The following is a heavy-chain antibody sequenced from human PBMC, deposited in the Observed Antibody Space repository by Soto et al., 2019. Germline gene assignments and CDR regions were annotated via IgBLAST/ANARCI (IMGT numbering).Heavy chain of an antibody. CDR3: ARHNSSGWYDLWFDP. CDR1: GGSMSSGDYY. CDR2: IYYSGST. Sequence: PSETLSLTCTVSGGSMSSGDYYWSWIRQPPGRGLEWIGCIYYSGSTYYNPSLKSRVTISVDTSKNQFSLKLSSVTAADTAVYYCARHNSSGWYDLWFDPWGQGTLVTVSS. J-gene: IGHJ5*02. V-gene: IGHV4-39*01. D-gene: IGHD6-19*01.